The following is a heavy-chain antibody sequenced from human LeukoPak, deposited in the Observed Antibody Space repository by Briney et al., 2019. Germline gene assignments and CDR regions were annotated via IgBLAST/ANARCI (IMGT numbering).Heavy chain of an antibody. CDR3: AREAIGYSYGPGY. D-gene: IGHD5-18*01. CDR2: IIPIFGTA. J-gene: IGHJ4*02. CDR1: GDTFSSYA. V-gene: IGHV1-69*13. Sequence: SVKVSCKASGDTFSSYAISWVRQAPGQGLEWMGGIIPIFGTANYAQKFQGRVTITADESTSTAYMELSSLRSEDTAVYYCAREAIGYSYGPGYWGQGTLVTVSS.